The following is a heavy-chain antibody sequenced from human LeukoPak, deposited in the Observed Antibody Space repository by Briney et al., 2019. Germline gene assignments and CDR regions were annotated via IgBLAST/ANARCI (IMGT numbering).Heavy chain of an antibody. V-gene: IGHV3-23*01. CDR2: ISGSGGRT. CDR3: ARVPSSSWYFYYYYCYYMDV. D-gene: IGHD6-13*01. Sequence: AGGSLRLSCAVSGLTLSNYGMSWVRQAPGRALEWVADISGSGGRTVYADSEKGRFTISRDNPKNTLYLQMNSLRAEDTAVYYCARVPSSSWYFYYYYCYYMDVWGKGTTVTVSS. J-gene: IGHJ6*03. CDR1: GLTLSNYG.